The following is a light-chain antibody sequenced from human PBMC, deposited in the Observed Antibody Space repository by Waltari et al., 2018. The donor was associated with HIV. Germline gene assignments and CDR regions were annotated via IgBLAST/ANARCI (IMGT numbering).Light chain of an antibody. J-gene: IGKJ1*01. CDR3: QQYDDLPRT. CDR2: DAS. Sequence: DIQMTQSPSSLSASVGDRISITCRASQDISNYLNWYQQKPGKAPNLLIYDASNLERGVPSRFSGGGSGTDFTFTISSLQPEDIATYFCQQYDDLPRTFGQGTKVEIK. CDR1: QDISNY. V-gene: IGKV1-33*01.